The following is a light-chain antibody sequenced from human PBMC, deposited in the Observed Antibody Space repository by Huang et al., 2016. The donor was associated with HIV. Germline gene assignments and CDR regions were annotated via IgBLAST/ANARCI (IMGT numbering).Light chain of an antibody. CDR1: QSVGSY. CDR3: QQRTNWPPEYT. CDR2: DAS. Sequence: EIVLTQSPATLSLSLGERATLSCRASQSVGSYLAWYQQKPGQAPRLLIYDASNRASGIPARFSGSGSGTDFTLTISSLEPKDFAVYYCQQRTNWPPEYTFGQGTKLEI. V-gene: IGKV3-11*01. J-gene: IGKJ2*01.